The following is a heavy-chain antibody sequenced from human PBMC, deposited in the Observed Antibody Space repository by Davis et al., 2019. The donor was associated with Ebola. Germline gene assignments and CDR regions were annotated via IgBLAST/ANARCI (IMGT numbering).Heavy chain of an antibody. V-gene: IGHV4-39*07. D-gene: IGHD2-8*01. CDR1: GGSVSSGSYY. CDR2: INHSGST. Sequence: SETLSLTCTVSGGSVSSGSYYWSWIRQPPGKGLEWIGEINHSGSTNYNPSLKSRVTISVDTSKNQFSLKLSSVTAADTAVYYCARGYANWFDPWGQGTLVTVSS. CDR3: ARGYANWFDP. J-gene: IGHJ5*02.